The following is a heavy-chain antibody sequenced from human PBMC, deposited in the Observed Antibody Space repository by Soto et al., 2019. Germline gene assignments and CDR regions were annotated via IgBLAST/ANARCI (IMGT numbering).Heavy chain of an antibody. Sequence: ASVKVSCTASGFTFTSSSVQWVAQARGQRLEWIGWIFVGSGNTLYAQKFQERVTITRDMSTSTDYMELSSLRSEDTAVYYCAADRYSVAAATSGGYYYAMDVWG. CDR3: AADRYSVAAATSGGYYYAMDV. D-gene: IGHD2-15*01. J-gene: IGHJ6*02. V-gene: IGHV1-58*01. CDR1: GFTFTSSS. CDR2: IFVGSGNT.